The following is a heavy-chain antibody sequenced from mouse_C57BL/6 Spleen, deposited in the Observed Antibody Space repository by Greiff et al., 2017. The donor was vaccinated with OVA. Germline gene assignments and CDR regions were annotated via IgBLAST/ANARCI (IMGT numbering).Heavy chain of an antibody. CDR2: IDPETGGT. D-gene: IGHD1-1*01. CDR1: GYTFTDYE. Sequence: QVTLKVSGAELVRPGASVTLSCKASGYTFTDYEMHWVKQTPVHGLEWIGAIDPETGGTAYNQKFKGKAILTADKSSSTAYMELRSLTSEDSAVYYCTRWITTVVATGAYWGQGTTLTVSS. J-gene: IGHJ2*01. CDR3: TRWITTVVATGAY. V-gene: IGHV1-15*01.